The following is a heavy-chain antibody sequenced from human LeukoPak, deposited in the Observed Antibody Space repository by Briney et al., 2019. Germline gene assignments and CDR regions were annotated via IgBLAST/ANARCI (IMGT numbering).Heavy chain of an antibody. Sequence: GGSLRLSCAASGFTFSGSAMHGVRQASGKGLEWVGRIRSQANSYATAYAASVKGRFTISRDDSKNTAYLQMHSLKTEDTAVYYCTSGIRGDFDYWGQGTLVTVSS. CDR1: GFTFSGSA. CDR2: IRSQANSYAT. V-gene: IGHV3-73*01. D-gene: IGHD1-14*01. CDR3: TSGIRGDFDY. J-gene: IGHJ4*02.